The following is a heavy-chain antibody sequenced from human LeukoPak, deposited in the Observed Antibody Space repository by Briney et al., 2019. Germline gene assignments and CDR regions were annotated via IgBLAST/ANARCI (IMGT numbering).Heavy chain of an antibody. CDR3: AMLGYFDWKFDY. V-gene: IGHV4-39*01. J-gene: IGHJ4*02. CDR2: IYYSGNT. CDR1: GGSISSGSYY. Sequence: SETLSLTCTVSGGSISSGSYYWGWIRQPPGKGLEWIGSIYYSGNTYYNPSLKSRVTISVDTSKNQFSLKLSSVTAADTAVYYCAMLGYFDWKFDYWGQGTLVTVSS. D-gene: IGHD3-9*01.